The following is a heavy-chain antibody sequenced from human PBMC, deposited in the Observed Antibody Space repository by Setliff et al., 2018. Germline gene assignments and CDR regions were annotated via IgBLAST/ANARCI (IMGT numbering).Heavy chain of an antibody. D-gene: IGHD3-16*01. CDR1: GFTLSSYA. CDR2: ISYDGSNK. V-gene: IGHV3-30*04. Sequence: GGSLRLSCAASGFTLSSYAMHWVRQAPGKGLEWVAVISYDGSNKYYADSVKGRFTISRDNSKNTLYLQMNSLRAEDTAVYYCARDGGEYWGQGTLVTVSS. CDR3: ARDGGEY. J-gene: IGHJ4*02.